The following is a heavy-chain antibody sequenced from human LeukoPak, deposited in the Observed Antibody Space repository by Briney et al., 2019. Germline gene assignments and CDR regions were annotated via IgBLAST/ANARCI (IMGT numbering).Heavy chain of an antibody. J-gene: IGHJ3*02. V-gene: IGHV3-21*01. CDR3: ARLDDTVVTPYDAFDI. D-gene: IGHD4-23*01. CDR1: GITVNTNY. Sequence: KPGGSLRLSCAASGITVNTNYMSWVRQAPGKGLEWVSSISSSSSYIYYADSVKGRFTISRDNAKNSLYLQMNSLRAEDTAVYYCARLDDTVVTPYDAFDIWGQGTMVTVSS. CDR2: ISSSSSYI.